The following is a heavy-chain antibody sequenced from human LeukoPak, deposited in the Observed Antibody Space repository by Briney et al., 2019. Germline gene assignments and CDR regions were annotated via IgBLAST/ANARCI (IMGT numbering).Heavy chain of an antibody. V-gene: IGHV3-7*01. J-gene: IGHJ4*02. Sequence: GGSLRLSCAASGFTFSSYWMSWVRQAPGKGLEWVANIKQDGSEKYYVDSVKGRFTISRDNAKNSLYLQMNSLRAEDTAVYYCARALDRYCTNGVCDRLAYWGQGTLGTV. CDR2: IKQDGSEK. D-gene: IGHD2-8*01. CDR1: GFTFSSYW. CDR3: ARALDRYCTNGVCDRLAY.